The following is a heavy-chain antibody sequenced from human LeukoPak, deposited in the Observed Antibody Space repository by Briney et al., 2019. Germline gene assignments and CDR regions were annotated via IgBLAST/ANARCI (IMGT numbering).Heavy chain of an antibody. CDR1: GFTFSSYA. CDR2: ISGSGGST. CDR3: ATAGRWYGDAHPIYYYYYGMDV. Sequence: GASLRLSCAASGFTFSSYAVSWVRQAPGKGLEWVSAISGSGGSTYYADSVKGRFTISRDNSKNTLYLQMNSLRAEDTAVYYCATAGRWYGDAHPIYYYYYGMDVWGQGTTVTVSS. D-gene: IGHD4-17*01. V-gene: IGHV3-23*01. J-gene: IGHJ6*02.